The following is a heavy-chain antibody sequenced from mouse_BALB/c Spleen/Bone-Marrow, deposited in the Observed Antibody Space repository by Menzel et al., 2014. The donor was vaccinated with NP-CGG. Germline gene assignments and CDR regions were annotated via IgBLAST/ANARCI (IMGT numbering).Heavy chain of an antibody. V-gene: IGHV3-1*02. CDR2: IHYSGST. CDR3: AKDDYGRSRFAY. CDR1: GYSITSGYS. J-gene: IGHJ3*01. D-gene: IGHD1-1*01. Sequence: EVKLVESGPDLVKPSQSLSLTCTVTGYSITSGYSWHWIRQSPGNKLEWMGYIHYSGSTNYNPSLKSRISITRDTSKNQFFLQLNSVTTEDTATYYCAKDDYGRSRFAYWGQGTLVTVSA.